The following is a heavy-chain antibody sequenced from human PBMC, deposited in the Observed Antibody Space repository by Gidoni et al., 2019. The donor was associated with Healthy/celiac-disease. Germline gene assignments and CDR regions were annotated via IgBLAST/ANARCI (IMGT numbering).Heavy chain of an antibody. Sequence: EVQLVESGGGLVQPGGSLRLSCAASGFTVSSNYMGWVRQAPGKGLEWVSVIYSGGSTYYADSVKGRFTISRDNSKNTLYLQMNSLRAEDTAVYYCARDSILSYYYGMDVWGQGTTVTVSS. CDR3: ARDSILSYYYGMDV. J-gene: IGHJ6*02. D-gene: IGHD2-15*01. CDR1: GFTVSSNY. CDR2: IYSGGST. V-gene: IGHV3-66*02.